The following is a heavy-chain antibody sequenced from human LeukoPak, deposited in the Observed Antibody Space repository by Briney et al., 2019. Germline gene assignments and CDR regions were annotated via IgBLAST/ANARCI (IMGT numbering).Heavy chain of an antibody. D-gene: IGHD5-12*01. CDR3: ARDIRQGNKGNWFDP. Sequence: QPGGSLRLSCAASGFTFSSYAMSWVRQAPGKGLEWVSAISGSGGSTYYADSVKGRFTISRDNSKNTLYLQMNSLRVEDTAVYYCARDIRQGNKGNWFDPWGQGSLVTVSS. V-gene: IGHV3-23*01. CDR1: GFTFSSYA. CDR2: ISGSGGST. J-gene: IGHJ5*02.